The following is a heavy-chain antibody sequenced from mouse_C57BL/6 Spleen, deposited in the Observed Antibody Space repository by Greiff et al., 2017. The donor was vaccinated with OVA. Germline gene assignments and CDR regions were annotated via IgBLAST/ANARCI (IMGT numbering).Heavy chain of an antibody. D-gene: IGHD2-10*01. CDR2: INPNNGGT. Sequence: EVQLQQSGPELVKPGASVKISCKASGYTFTDYYMNWVKQSHGKSLEWIGDINPNNGGTSYNQKFKGKATLTVDKSSSTAYMELRSLTSEDSAVYYCAGLLGYAMDYWGQGTSVTVSS. J-gene: IGHJ4*01. V-gene: IGHV1-26*01. CDR1: GYTFTDYY. CDR3: AGLLGYAMDY.